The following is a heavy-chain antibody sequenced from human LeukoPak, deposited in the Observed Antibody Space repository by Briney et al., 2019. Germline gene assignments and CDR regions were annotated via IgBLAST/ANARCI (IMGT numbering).Heavy chain of an antibody. D-gene: IGHD2-15*01. CDR3: ARDLGSCSGGSCYSYYYYYAMDV. CDR1: GFTFSSYS. Sequence: PGGSLRLSCAASGFTFSSYSMNWVRQAPGKGLEWVSSISSSGSYIYYTDSVKGRFTISRDNAKNSLYLQMNSLRAEDTAVYYCARDLGSCSGGSCYSYYYYYAMDVWGQGTTVTVSS. J-gene: IGHJ6*02. V-gene: IGHV3-21*01. CDR2: ISSSGSYI.